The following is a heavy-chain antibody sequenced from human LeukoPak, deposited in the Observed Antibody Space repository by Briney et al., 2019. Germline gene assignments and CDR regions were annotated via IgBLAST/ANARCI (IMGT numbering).Heavy chain of an antibody. V-gene: IGHV3-7*01. D-gene: IGHD2-2*01. J-gene: IGHJ4*02. CDR2: MEEYGSYI. CDR1: GFVFSGFS. Sequence: PGGSLRLSCVVSGFVFSGFSMGWVRQAPGKGLEWVAIMEEYGSYIFYVDSVKGRFIISRDNARNSLYLQMNNLRAEDTAVYYCARPRGCGSARCNNFDSWGQGTLVTVSS. CDR3: ARPRGCGSARCNNFDS.